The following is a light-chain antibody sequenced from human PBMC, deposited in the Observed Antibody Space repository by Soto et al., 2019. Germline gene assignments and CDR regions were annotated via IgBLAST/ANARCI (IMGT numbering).Light chain of an antibody. CDR3: SSYTSSTTLV. V-gene: IGLV2-14*01. J-gene: IGLJ1*01. Sequence: QSALTQPASVSGSPGQSITISCTGTSSGVGGYNYVSWYQQYPGKAPKLMIYEVSNRPSGVSNRFSGSKSGNTASLTISGLQAEDEADYYCSSYTSSTTLVFGTGTKVTVL. CDR2: EVS. CDR1: SSGVGGYNY.